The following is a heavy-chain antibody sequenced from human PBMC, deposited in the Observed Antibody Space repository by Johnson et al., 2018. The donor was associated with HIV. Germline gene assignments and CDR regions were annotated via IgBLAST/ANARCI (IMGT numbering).Heavy chain of an antibody. CDR2: IRYDGSDK. D-gene: IGHD2-21*02. J-gene: IGHJ3*02. CDR1: GFTFSTFG. Sequence: QVQLVESGGGVVQPGRSLRLSCAASGFTFSTFGMHWVRQAPGKGLEWVAFIRYDGSDKYYGDSVKGRFTISRDNSKNTLYLQMNSLRAEATAVYYCAKVYCGGDCSFGGAAFNIWGQGTMVTVSS. V-gene: IGHV3-30*02. CDR3: AKVYCGGDCSFGGAAFNI.